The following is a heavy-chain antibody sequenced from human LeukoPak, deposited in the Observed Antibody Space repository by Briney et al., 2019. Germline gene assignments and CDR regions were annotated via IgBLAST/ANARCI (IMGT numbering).Heavy chain of an antibody. CDR1: GFTFSSYA. D-gene: IGHD3-3*01. CDR3: AKGDTIFGVVISFDY. CDR2: IYSGGST. Sequence: GGSLRLSCAASGFTFSSYAMSWVRQAPGKGLEWVSVIYSGGSTYYADSVKGRFTISRDNSKNTLYLQMNSLRAEDTAVYYCAKGDTIFGVVISFDYWGQGTLVTVSS. V-gene: IGHV3-23*03. J-gene: IGHJ4*02.